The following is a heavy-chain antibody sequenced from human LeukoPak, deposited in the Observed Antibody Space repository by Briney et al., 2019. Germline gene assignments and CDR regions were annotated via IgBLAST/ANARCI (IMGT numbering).Heavy chain of an antibody. CDR1: GFTFSNAW. D-gene: IGHD3/OR15-3a*01. Sequence: GGSLRLSCAASGFTFSNAWMSWVRQAPGRGLEWVGRIKRKGDDGTIDYAAPVKGRLSITRDDSKNTLYLQMNSLKSEDTAVYYCTAGTGRSDFDYWGQGTLVTVSS. J-gene: IGHJ4*02. CDR3: TAGTGRSDFDY. CDR2: IKRKGDDGTI. V-gene: IGHV3-15*01.